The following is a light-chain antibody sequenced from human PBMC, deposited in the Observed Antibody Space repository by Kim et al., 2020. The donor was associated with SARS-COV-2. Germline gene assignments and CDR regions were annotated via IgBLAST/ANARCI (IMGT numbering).Light chain of an antibody. J-gene: IGKJ1*01. Sequence: PGERATLSCRASQSVNSAYLAWYQQKPGQAPRLVMSDTSRRATGTPDRFSGSGSGTDFTLTISRLEPEDFAVYYCQQYHNFRWTFGQGTKVDIK. CDR1: QSVNSAY. CDR2: DTS. V-gene: IGKV3-20*01. CDR3: QQYHNFRWT.